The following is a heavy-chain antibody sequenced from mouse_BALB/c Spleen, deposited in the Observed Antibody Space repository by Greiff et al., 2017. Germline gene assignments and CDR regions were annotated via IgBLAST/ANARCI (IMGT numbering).Heavy chain of an antibody. V-gene: IGHV14-3*02. CDR3: AREVVGLYYFDY. J-gene: IGHJ2*01. CDR2: IDPANGNT. Sequence: VQLKESGAELVKPGASVKLSCTASGFNIKDTYMHWVKQRPEQGLEWIGRIDPANGNTKYDPKFQGKATITADTSSNTAYLQLSSLTSEDTAVYYCAREVVGLYYFDYWGQGTTLTVSS. D-gene: IGHD1-1*02. CDR1: GFNIKDTY.